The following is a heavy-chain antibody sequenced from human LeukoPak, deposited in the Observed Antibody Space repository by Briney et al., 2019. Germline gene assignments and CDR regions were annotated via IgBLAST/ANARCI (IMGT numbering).Heavy chain of an antibody. Sequence: GGSLRLSCAASGFTFSDYYMTWIRQAPGKGLEWISYISSSGSTIYYADSVKGRFIISRDNAKNSLYLQMNSLRAEDTAVYYCASSGYSSSWPDYWGQGTLVTVSS. CDR2: ISSSGSTI. CDR3: ASSGYSSSWPDY. D-gene: IGHD6-13*01. V-gene: IGHV3-11*01. J-gene: IGHJ4*02. CDR1: GFTFSDYY.